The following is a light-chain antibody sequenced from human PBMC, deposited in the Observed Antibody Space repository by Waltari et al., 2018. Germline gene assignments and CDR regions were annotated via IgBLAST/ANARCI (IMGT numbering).Light chain of an antibody. CDR2: AAS. Sequence: IQLTQSPSSLSAIEGDRVTITCRVSQGINNYLAWYQQKPGKAPKLLIYAASSFHSGVPSRFRGRRSGAAFTLAIDILQPEVFATYYCQQLNSYQWTFGQGTKVEI. V-gene: IGKV1-9*01. CDR1: QGINNY. J-gene: IGKJ1*01. CDR3: QQLNSYQWT.